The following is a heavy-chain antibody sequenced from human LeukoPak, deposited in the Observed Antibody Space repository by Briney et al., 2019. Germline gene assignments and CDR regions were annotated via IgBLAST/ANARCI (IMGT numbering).Heavy chain of an antibody. CDR3: ARNRDGYNSFDY. J-gene: IGHJ4*02. V-gene: IGHV4-34*09. D-gene: IGHD5-24*01. CDR1: GGSFSGYY. CDR2: INHSGST. Sequence: ASETLSLTCAVYGGSFSGYYWNWIRQPPGKGLEWIGEINHSGSTNYNPSLRSRVTISVDTSKNHFSLKLSSVTAADTAVYYCARNRDGYNSFDYWGQGTLVTVSS.